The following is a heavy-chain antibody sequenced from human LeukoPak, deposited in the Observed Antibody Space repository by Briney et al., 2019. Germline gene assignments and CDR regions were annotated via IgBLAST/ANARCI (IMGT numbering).Heavy chain of an antibody. CDR1: GLTFSIYG. CDR2: IRYDGSNK. D-gene: IGHD6-13*01. J-gene: IGHJ3*02. Sequence: GGSLRLSCAVSGLTFSIYGMHWVRQAPGKGLEWVAFIRYDGSNKYYADSVKGRFTISRDNSKSTLSLQMNSLRAEDTAVYYCAKEGPIAAAGTDGFDIWGQGTMVTVSS. V-gene: IGHV3-30*02. CDR3: AKEGPIAAAGTDGFDI.